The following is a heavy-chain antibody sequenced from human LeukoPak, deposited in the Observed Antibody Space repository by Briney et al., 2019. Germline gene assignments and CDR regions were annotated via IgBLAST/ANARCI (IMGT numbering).Heavy chain of an antibody. Sequence: ASAKVSCKASGYTFTGYYMHWVRQAPGQGLEWMGWINPNSGGTNYAQKFQGRVTMTRDTSISTAYMELSRLRSDDTAVYYCARGDTYYYDSSGYPQVLQYWGQGTLVTVSS. V-gene: IGHV1-2*02. CDR3: ARGDTYYYDSSGYPQVLQY. J-gene: IGHJ4*02. CDR2: INPNSGGT. D-gene: IGHD3-22*01. CDR1: GYTFTGYY.